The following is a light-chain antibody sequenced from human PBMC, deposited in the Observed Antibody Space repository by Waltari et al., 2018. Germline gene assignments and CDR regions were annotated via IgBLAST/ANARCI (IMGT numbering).Light chain of an antibody. CDR3: LQNYNYPWT. Sequence: AIQMPQSPSPLPAIVGYTVTITCRASQGIRNDLGWYQQKPGKAPKLLFYAASRLQSGVPSRVSGSGSGTDFTLTISSLQPEDFATYYCLQNYNYPWTFGQGTKVEIK. CDR1: QGIRND. V-gene: IGKV1-6*01. J-gene: IGKJ1*01. CDR2: AAS.